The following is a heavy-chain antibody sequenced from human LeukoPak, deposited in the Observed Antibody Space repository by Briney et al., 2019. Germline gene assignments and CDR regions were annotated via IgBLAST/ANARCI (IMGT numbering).Heavy chain of an antibody. CDR3: AKDLTEKWIFDS. CDR2: ISFEGSRK. Sequence: PGGSLRLSCAASGFTFSTCAMHWVRQAPGKGLEWVAFISFEGSRKYYADSVKGRITISRDNSKNALYLQMNSLRGEDTAVYYCAKDLTEKWIFDSWAQGTLVTVSS. CDR1: GFTFSTCA. J-gene: IGHJ4*02. V-gene: IGHV3-30*18. D-gene: IGHD5-12*01.